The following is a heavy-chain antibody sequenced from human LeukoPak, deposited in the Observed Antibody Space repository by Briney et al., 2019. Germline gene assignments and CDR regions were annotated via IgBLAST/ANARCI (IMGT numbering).Heavy chain of an antibody. J-gene: IGHJ4*02. CDR1: GFIFGDYG. V-gene: IGHV3-11*01. CDR3: ARSGYGDFDY. D-gene: IGHD4-17*01. Sequence: GGSLRLSCAASGFIFGDYGMNWVRQAPGKGLEWISYMSSSGHTTYYADSLKGRFTISRDNAQNSLYLQLNSLRAGDTAMYYCARSGYGDFDYWGQGTLVTVSS. CDR2: MSSSGHTT.